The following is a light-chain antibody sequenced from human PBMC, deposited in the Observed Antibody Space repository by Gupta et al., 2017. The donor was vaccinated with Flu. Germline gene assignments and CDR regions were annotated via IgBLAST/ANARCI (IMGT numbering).Light chain of an antibody. V-gene: IGLV3-1*01. J-gene: IGLJ2*01. CDR2: QDN. CDR3: QAWDTSTVV. Sequence: SYELTKPPSVSVAPGQTARISCSGDSLRDEYAWWYQQKPVQSPVVVIYQDNKRPSGNPERFSVSSSGTTVTLTISGTQARDEDDYYCQAWDTSTVVFGGGTRLTVL. CDR1: SLRDEY.